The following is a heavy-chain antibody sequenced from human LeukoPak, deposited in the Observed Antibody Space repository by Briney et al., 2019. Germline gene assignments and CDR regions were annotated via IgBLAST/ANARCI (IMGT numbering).Heavy chain of an antibody. V-gene: IGHV4-34*01. CDR1: GGSFSGYY. J-gene: IGHJ4*02. Sequence: SETLSLTCAVYGGSFSGYYWSWIRQPPGKGLEWIGEINHSGSTNYNPSLKSRVTISVDTSKNQFSLKLSSVTAADTAVYYCARGRGYSYGYKYWGQGTLVTVPS. D-gene: IGHD5-18*01. CDR3: ARGRGYSYGYKY. CDR2: INHSGST.